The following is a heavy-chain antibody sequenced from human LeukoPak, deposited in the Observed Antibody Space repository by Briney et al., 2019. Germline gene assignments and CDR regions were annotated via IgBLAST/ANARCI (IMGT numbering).Heavy chain of an antibody. Sequence: VASVKVSCKASGYTFTGYYMHWVRQAPGQGLEWMGWINPNSGGTNYAQKLQGRVTMTTDTSTSTAYMELRSLRSDDTAVYYCARVEPKLRYFDWSYYYYYMDVWGKGTTVTISS. V-gene: IGHV1-2*02. CDR3: ARVEPKLRYFDWSYYYYYMDV. CDR1: GYTFTGYY. J-gene: IGHJ6*03. CDR2: INPNSGGT. D-gene: IGHD3-9*01.